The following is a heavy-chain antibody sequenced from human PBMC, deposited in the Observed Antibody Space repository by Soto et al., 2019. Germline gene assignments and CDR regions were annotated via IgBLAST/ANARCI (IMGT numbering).Heavy chain of an antibody. CDR2: IYPGDSDT. V-gene: IGHV5-51*01. Sequence: PVESMKISCKGSGYSFISYWSGWVRQMPGKGLEWMGIIYPGDSDTRYSPSFQGQVTISADKSISTAYLQWSSLKASDTAMYYCARHREVATIGGKIDYWGQRTLVTVYS. J-gene: IGHJ4*02. D-gene: IGHD5-12*01. CDR3: ARHREVATIGGKIDY. CDR1: GYSFISYW.